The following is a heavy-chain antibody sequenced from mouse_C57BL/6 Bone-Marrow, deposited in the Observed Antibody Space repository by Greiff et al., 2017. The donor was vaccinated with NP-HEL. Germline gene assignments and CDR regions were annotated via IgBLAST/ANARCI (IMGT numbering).Heavy chain of an antibody. D-gene: IGHD4-1*01. V-gene: IGHV5-6*01. J-gene: IGHJ2*01. CDR1: GFTFSSYG. CDR2: ISSGGSYT. CDR3: DKHGTKALDY. Sequence: EVQLVESGGDLVKPGGSLKLSCAASGFTFSSYGMSWVRQTPDKRLEWVATISSGGSYTYYPDSVKGRFTISRYNAKNTLYLQMSSLKSEDTAMYYCDKHGTKALDYWGQGTTLTVSS.